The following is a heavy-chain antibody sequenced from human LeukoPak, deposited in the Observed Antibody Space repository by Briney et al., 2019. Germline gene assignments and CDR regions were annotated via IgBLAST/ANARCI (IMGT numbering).Heavy chain of an antibody. V-gene: IGHV3-23*01. CDR2: LSRNGVNT. J-gene: IGHJ6*02. CDR3: ARVGDWSDYYGMDV. CDR1: GFTFTTYA. D-gene: IGHD2-21*02. Sequence: GGSLRLSCAASGFTFTTYAMTWVRQAPGGGLEWVSTLSRNGVNTIYADSVEGRFTMSRDNSKNTLYLDMNSLRAEDTALYYCARVGDWSDYYGMDVWGQGTTVTVSS.